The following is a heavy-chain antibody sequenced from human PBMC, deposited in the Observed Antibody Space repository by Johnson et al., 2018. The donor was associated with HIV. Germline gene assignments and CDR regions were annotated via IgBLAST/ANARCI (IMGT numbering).Heavy chain of an antibody. CDR3: ARYSGSYLPDAFDI. CDR2: IKQDGSEK. J-gene: IGHJ3*02. D-gene: IGHD1-26*01. Sequence: VQLVESGGGLVQPGGSLRLSCAASGFTFSSYWMSWVRQAPGKGLEWVANIKQDGSEKYYVDSVKGRFTISRVNAKNSLYLQMNSLRAEDTAVYYCARYSGSYLPDAFDIWGQGTMVTVSS. CDR1: GFTFSSYW. V-gene: IGHV3-7*01.